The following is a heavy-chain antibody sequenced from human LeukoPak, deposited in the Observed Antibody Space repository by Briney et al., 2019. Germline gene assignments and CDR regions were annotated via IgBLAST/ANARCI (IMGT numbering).Heavy chain of an antibody. CDR3: ARDYYDSSGYYYQNWFDP. Sequence: ASVKVSCKASGGTFSSYAISWVRQAPGQGLEWMGGIIPIFGTANYAQKFQGRVTITTDESTSTAYMELSSLRSEDTAVYYCARDYYDSSGYYYQNWFDPWGQGTLVTVYS. D-gene: IGHD3-22*01. V-gene: IGHV1-69*05. CDR1: GGTFSSYA. CDR2: IIPIFGTA. J-gene: IGHJ5*02.